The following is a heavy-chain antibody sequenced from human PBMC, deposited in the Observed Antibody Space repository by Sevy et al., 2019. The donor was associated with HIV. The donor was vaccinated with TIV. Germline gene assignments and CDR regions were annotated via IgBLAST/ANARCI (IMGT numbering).Heavy chain of an antibody. J-gene: IGHJ6*02. D-gene: IGHD1-26*01. V-gene: IGHV3-21*01. Sequence: GGSLRLSCTTSGFTFRIYAMSWVRQAPGKGLEWVSSISSASSFIYYADSVKGRFTISRDNAKNSLYLQMNSLRPEDTAVYYCAGDRGVGTSSYGMHVWGQGTTVTVSS. CDR1: GFTFRIYA. CDR3: AGDRGVGTSSYGMHV. CDR2: ISSASSFI.